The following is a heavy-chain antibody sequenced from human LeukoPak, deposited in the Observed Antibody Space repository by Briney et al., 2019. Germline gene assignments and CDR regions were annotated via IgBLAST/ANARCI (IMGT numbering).Heavy chain of an antibody. Sequence: GRSLRLSCAASGFTFSNYAMHWVRQAPGKGLEWVTVISYDGSHKYYADSVKGRFIISRDNSKNTLYLQMNSLRAEDTAVYYWARRNGDYYLDYWGQGTLVTVSS. V-gene: IGHV3-30*04. D-gene: IGHD2/OR15-2a*01. J-gene: IGHJ4*02. CDR2: ISYDGSHK. CDR1: GFTFSNYA. CDR3: ARRNGDYYLDY.